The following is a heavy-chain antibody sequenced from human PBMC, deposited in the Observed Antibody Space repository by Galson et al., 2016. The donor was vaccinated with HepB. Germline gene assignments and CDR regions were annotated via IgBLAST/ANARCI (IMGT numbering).Heavy chain of an antibody. V-gene: IGHV3-30*18. J-gene: IGHJ4*02. CDR3: AKQSRDRMSIDHDFWSGALDN. CDR1: GFTFSDFG. CDR2: ISYDGRNE. Sequence: SLRLSCAASGFTFSDFGMHWVRQTPGKGLEWVAAISYDGRNEYYADSVKGRFTVSRDNSKNTLYLQMNSLRGEETAVYYCAKQSRDRMSIDHDFWSGALDNWGQGTPVTVSS. D-gene: IGHD3-3*01.